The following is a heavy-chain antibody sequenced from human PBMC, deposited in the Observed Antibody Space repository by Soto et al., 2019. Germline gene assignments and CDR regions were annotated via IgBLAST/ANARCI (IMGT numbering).Heavy chain of an antibody. CDR2: MWYDGSNK. Sequence: GGSLRLSCAASGFTFSSYGMHWVRQAPGKGLEWVAVMWYDGSNKYYADSVKGRFTISRDNSKNTLYLQMNSLRAEDTAVYYCARDADGYNFYYFDYWGQGTLVTVSS. D-gene: IGHD1-1*01. CDR3: ARDADGYNFYYFDY. V-gene: IGHV3-33*01. CDR1: GFTFSSYG. J-gene: IGHJ4*02.